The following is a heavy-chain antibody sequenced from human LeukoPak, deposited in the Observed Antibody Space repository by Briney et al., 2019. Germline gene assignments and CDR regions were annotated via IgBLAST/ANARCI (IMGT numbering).Heavy chain of an antibody. CDR3: ARDRYCSSTSCYTAFDY. CDR2: ISSSGSTI. D-gene: IGHD2-2*02. V-gene: IGHV3-11*04. J-gene: IGHJ4*02. Sequence: PGGSLRLSCAASGFTFSDYYMSWIRQAPGKGLEWVSYISSSGSTIYYADSVKGRFTISRDNAKNSLYLQMNSLRAEDTAVYYCARDRYCSSTSCYTAFDYWGQGTLVTVSS. CDR1: GFTFSDYY.